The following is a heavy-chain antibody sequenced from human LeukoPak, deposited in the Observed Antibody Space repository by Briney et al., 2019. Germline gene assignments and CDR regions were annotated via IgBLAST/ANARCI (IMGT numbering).Heavy chain of an antibody. Sequence: VASVTVSCKASGYTFTGYYMHWVRQAPGQGLEWMGWINPNSGGTNYAQKFQGRVTMTRDTSISTAYMELSRLRSDDTAVYYCARGGRYSSGNWFDPWGQGTLVTVSS. J-gene: IGHJ5*02. CDR1: GYTFTGYY. CDR2: INPNSGGT. CDR3: ARGGRYSSGNWFDP. V-gene: IGHV1-2*02. D-gene: IGHD6-19*01.